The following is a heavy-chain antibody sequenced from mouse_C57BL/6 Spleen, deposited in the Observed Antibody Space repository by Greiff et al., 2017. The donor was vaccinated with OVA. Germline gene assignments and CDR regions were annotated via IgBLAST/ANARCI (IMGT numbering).Heavy chain of an antibody. CDR2: INPSSGYT. CDR3: ARYWEGTLPFAY. Sequence: QVHVKQSGAELAKPGASVKLSCKASGYTFTSYWMHWVKQRPGQGLEWIGYINPSSGYTKYNQKFKDKATLTADKSSSTAYMQLSSLTYEDSAVYYCARYWEGTLPFAYWGQGTLVTVSA. D-gene: IGHD3-3*01. J-gene: IGHJ3*01. CDR1: GYTFTSYW. V-gene: IGHV1-7*01.